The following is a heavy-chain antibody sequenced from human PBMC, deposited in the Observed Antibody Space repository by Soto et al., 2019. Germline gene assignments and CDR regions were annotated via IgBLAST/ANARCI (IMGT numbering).Heavy chain of an antibody. J-gene: IGHJ6*03. CDR2: IIPILGIA. D-gene: IGHD3-10*01. CDR1: GGTFSSYT. V-gene: IGHV1-69*02. CDR3: ASSTMVRGYYMDV. Sequence: GASVKVSCKASGGTFSSYTISWVRQAPGQGLEWMGRIIPILGIANYAQKFQGRVTITADKSTSTAYMELSSLRSEDTAVYYCASSTMVRGYYMDVWGKGTTVTVSS.